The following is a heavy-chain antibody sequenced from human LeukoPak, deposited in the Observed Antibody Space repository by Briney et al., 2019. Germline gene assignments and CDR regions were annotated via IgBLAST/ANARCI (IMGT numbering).Heavy chain of an antibody. CDR2: ISWNSGSI. CDR1: GFTFDDYA. J-gene: IGHJ3*02. V-gene: IGHV3-9*01. D-gene: IGHD3-22*01. CDR3: AKDFAHDYYDSSARGAFDI. Sequence: PGGSLRLSCAASGFTFDDYAMHWVRQAPGKGLEWVSGISWNSGSIGYADSVKGRFTISRDNAKNSLYLQMSSLRAEDTALYYCAKDFAHDYYDSSARGAFDIWGQGTMVTVSS.